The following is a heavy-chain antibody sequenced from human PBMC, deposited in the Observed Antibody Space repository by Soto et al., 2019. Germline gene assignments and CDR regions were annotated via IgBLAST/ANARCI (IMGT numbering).Heavy chain of an antibody. D-gene: IGHD1-7*01. CDR3: AGTGTTSYYYGMDV. Sequence: GGSLRLSCAASGFTVSSNYMSWVRQAPGKGLEWVSVIYSGGSTYYADSVKGRFTISRDNSKNTLYLQMNSLRAEDTAVYYCAGTGTTSYYYGMDVWGQGTTVTVSS. J-gene: IGHJ6*02. CDR2: IYSGGST. CDR1: GFTVSSNY. V-gene: IGHV3-53*01.